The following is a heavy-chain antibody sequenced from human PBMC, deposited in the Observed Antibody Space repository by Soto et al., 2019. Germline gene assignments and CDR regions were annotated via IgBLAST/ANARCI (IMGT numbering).Heavy chain of an antibody. D-gene: IGHD3-10*01. J-gene: IGHJ2*01. V-gene: IGHV1-69*01. CDR2: IITIFGAA. CDR3: ARRTMVRGVIIGHWYFDL. Sequence: QVQLVQSGAEVKKPGSSVKVSCKASGVTFSSYAISWVRQAPGQGLEWMGGIITIFGAANYAQKFQGRVTITADESTSTAYMELSSLRSEDTAVYYCARRTMVRGVIIGHWYFDLWGRGTLVTVSS. CDR1: GVTFSSYA.